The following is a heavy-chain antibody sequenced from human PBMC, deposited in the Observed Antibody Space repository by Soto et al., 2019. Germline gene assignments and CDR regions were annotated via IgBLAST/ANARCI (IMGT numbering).Heavy chain of an antibody. CDR1: GGSFSGYY. Sequence: SETLSLTCAVYGGSFSGYYWSWIRQPPGKGLEWIGEINHSGSTNYNPSLKSRVTISVDTSKNQFSLKLSSVTAADTAVYYCARGGRRWYQRNWFDPWGQGTLVTVSS. V-gene: IGHV4-34*01. D-gene: IGHD6-13*01. J-gene: IGHJ5*02. CDR2: INHSGST. CDR3: ARGGRRWYQRNWFDP.